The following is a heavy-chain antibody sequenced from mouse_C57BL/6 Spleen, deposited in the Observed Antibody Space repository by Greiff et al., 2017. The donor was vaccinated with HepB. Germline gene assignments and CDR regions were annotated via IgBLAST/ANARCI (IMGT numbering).Heavy chain of an antibody. CDR1: GFTFSDYG. D-gene: IGHD1-1*01. CDR2: ISSGSSTI. CDR3: ARGYYGREYFDY. Sequence: EVKLVESGGGLVKPGGSLTLSCAASGFTFSDYGMHWVRQAPEKGLEWVAYISSGSSTIYYADTVKGRVTISRDNAKNTRFLQMTSLRSEDTAMYYCARGYYGREYFDYWGQGTTLTVSS. J-gene: IGHJ2*01. V-gene: IGHV5-17*01.